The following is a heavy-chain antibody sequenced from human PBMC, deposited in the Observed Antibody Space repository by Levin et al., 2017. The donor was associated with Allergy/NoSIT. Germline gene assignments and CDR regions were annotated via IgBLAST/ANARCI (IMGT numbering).Heavy chain of an antibody. CDR1: GFAFSSYA. V-gene: IGHV3-30*18. J-gene: IGHJ3*02. D-gene: IGHD3-9*01. CDR3: VKVRRELVIATDSFYI. CDR2: ISDDGSKK. Sequence: PGGSLRLSCVVSGFAFSSYAMHWVRQAPGKGLEWVADISDDGSKKYYADSVKGRFTISRDNFKNTLFLQMNSLRVEDTAVYYCVKVRRELVIATDSFYILGPGTTVTGSS.